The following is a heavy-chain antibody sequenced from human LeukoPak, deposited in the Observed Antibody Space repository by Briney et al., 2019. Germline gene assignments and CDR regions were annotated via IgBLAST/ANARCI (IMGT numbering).Heavy chain of an antibody. CDR3: ARDHKSDYYDSSGYYVYALDI. Sequence: SETLSLTCAVSGGSISSYYWSWIGQPPGKGLEWIGYIYYSGSTNYNPSLKSRVTISVDTSKNQFSLKLSSVTAADTAVYYCARDHKSDYYDSSGYYVYALDIWGQGTMVTVSS. CDR2: IYYSGST. D-gene: IGHD3-22*01. V-gene: IGHV4-59*01. J-gene: IGHJ3*02. CDR1: GGSISSYY.